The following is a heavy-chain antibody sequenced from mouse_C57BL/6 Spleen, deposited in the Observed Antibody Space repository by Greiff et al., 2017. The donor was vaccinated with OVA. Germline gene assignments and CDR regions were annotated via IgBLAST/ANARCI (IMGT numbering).Heavy chain of an antibody. CDR3: ASLPGGFDY. Sequence: VQLQQSGAELVRPGTSVKLSCKASGYTFTSYWMHWVKQRPGQGLEWIGVIDPSDSYTNYNQKFKGKATLTVDTSSSTAYMQLSSLTSEDSAVYYCASLPGGFDYWGQGTTLTVSS. V-gene: IGHV1-59*01. CDR2: IDPSDSYT. J-gene: IGHJ2*01. CDR1: GYTFTSYW.